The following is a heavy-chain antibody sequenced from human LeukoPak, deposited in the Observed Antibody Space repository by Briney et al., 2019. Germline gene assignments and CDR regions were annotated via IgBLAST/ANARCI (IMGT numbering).Heavy chain of an antibody. CDR2: ILYTGGS. D-gene: IGHD2-15*01. J-gene: IGHJ6*02. CDR3: TRRASGSGGTQPGMDV. Sequence: SETLSLTCTVSGGSIRSDFHYWDWIRQPPGKGLEWIGSILYTGGSWVKPSLKSRASISVDTSRNQFYLTLHSVNAIDTALYYCTRRASGSGGTQPGMDVWGQGTT. CDR1: GGSIRSDFHY. V-gene: IGHV4-39*01.